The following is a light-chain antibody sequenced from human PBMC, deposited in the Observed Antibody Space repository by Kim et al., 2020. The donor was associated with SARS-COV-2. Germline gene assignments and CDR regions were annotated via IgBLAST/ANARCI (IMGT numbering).Light chain of an antibody. V-gene: IGKV1D-12*01. CDR3: QQANTFPLT. CDR1: QGISSW. Sequence: GSVGERVTITCRASQGISSWLAWYQQKPAKAPKLLIYAASKLQSGVPSRFSGSGSGTDFTLTINSLQPEEFATYYCQQANTFPLTFGPGTKVDIK. J-gene: IGKJ3*01. CDR2: AAS.